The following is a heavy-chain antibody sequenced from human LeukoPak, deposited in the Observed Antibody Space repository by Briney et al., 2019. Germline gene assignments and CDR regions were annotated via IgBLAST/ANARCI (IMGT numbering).Heavy chain of an antibody. CDR1: GFTFSSYA. Sequence: GGSLRLSCAASGFTFSSYAMHWVRQAPGKGLEWVAVISYDGSNKYYADSVKGRFTISRDNSKNTLYLQMNSLRAEDTAVYYCARSPPSYYYDSSGYFGHFDYWGQGTLVTVSS. J-gene: IGHJ4*02. CDR3: ARSPPSYYYDSSGYFGHFDY. CDR2: ISYDGSNK. V-gene: IGHV3-30-3*01. D-gene: IGHD3-22*01.